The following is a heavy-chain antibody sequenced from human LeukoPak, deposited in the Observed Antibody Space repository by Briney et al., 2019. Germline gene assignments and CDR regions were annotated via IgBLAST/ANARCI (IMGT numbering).Heavy chain of an antibody. J-gene: IGHJ4*02. D-gene: IGHD6-13*01. CDR2: ISGSGGST. CDR3: AKDIRYSSSY. V-gene: IGHV3-23*01. CDR1: GFTVSSNY. Sequence: QSGGSLRLSCAASGFTVSSNYMSWVRQAPGKGLEWVSAISGSGGSTYYADSVKGRFTISRDNSKNTLYLQMNSLRAEDTAVYYCAKDIRYSSSYWGQGTLVTVSS.